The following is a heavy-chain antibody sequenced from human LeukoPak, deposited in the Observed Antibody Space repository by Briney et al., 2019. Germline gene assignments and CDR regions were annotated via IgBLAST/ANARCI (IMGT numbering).Heavy chain of an antibody. D-gene: IGHD3-22*01. J-gene: IGHJ5*02. CDR2: INPNSGGT. CDR1: GYTFTVYY. V-gene: IGHV1-2*06. CDR3: ARDNPLYYDSSGYYSWFDP. Sequence: ASVKVSCNASGYTFTVYYMRWVRQAPGQGLEWMGRINPNSGGTNYAQKFQGRVTMTRDTSISTVYMELSRLRSDDTAVYYCARDNPLYYDSSGYYSWFDPWGQGTLVTVSS.